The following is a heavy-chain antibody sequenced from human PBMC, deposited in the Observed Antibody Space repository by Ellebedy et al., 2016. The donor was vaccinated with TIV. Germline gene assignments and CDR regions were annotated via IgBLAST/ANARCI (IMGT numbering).Heavy chain of an antibody. CDR3: ATGPPKWEVPLDLDS. CDR1: GGTLRSYG. J-gene: IGHJ4*02. Sequence: AASVKVSCQAYGGTLRSYGISWVRQAPGLGLEWMGRIIPIVEITIYAQRFQDRVTISEDNFTNTVYMEMSSLRSEDTAMYYCATGPPKWEVPLDLDSWGQGTLVIVSS. D-gene: IGHD1-26*01. CDR2: IIPIVEIT. V-gene: IGHV1-69*04.